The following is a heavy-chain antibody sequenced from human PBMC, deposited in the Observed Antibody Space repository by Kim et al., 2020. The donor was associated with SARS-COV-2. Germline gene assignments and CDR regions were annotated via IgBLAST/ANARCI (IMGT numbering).Heavy chain of an antibody. CDR1: GFSVSSNY. V-gene: IGHV3-53*01. CDR2: VYSDGRT. CDR3: ARARVGPTSATVIPYFDC. Sequence: GVSLRLSCAASGFSVSSNYMNWVRRAPGKGLEWVSVVYSDGRTFYADSVKGRFTISRDNSKNTLDLQMNSLRAEDTAIYYCARARVGPTSATVIPYFDCWGQGTLVTVSS. D-gene: IGHD1-26*01. J-gene: IGHJ4*02.